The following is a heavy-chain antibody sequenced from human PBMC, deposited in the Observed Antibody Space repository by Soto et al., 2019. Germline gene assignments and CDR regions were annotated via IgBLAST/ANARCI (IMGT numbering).Heavy chain of an antibody. CDR1: GGSISDLY. CDR3: VAGPDHAKSAY. J-gene: IGHJ4*01. Sequence: SETLSLTCTVSGGSISDLYLSWTRQPPGKGLEWIGYGLRHEFVGTNPSLTNRVTISVDMSKRQFSLRLNSVTAADTAVYYCVAGPDHAKSAYWGQGTLVTVSS. CDR2: GLRHEFV. V-gene: IGHV4-59*11.